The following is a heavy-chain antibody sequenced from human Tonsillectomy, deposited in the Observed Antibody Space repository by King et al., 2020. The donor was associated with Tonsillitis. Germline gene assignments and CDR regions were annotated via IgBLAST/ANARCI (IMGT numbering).Heavy chain of an antibody. CDR1: GFTFSSYP. CDR2: ISYDGSTK. Sequence: VQLVESGGGVVQPGRSLRLSCAASGFTFSSYPMHWVRQAPGKGLEGVAVISYDGSTKYYADSVKVQFTISRDNSKNTLFLQMNSLRGEDTAVYYCARARLALSSSEADGMDVWGQGTTVTVSS. V-gene: IGHV3-30*04. J-gene: IGHJ6*02. D-gene: IGHD6-6*01. CDR3: ARARLALSSSEADGMDV.